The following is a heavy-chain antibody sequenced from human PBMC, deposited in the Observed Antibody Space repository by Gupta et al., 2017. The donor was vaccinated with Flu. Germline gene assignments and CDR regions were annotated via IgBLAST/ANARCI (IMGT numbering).Heavy chain of an antibody. J-gene: IGHJ3*01. Sequence: GWVGLKNPHRGDKKYTQKFQGRVSMTRDRSSSTAYMELGSLSSNDTAVFYCAREAAPRALGFLDFLNVAFDVWGQGTVVTVSS. CDR2: KNPHRGDK. V-gene: IGHV1-2*02. D-gene: IGHD3-3*01. CDR3: AREAAPRALGFLDFLNVAFDV.